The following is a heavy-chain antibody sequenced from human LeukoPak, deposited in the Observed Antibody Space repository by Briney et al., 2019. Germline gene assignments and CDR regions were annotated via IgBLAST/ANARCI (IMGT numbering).Heavy chain of an antibody. CDR1: GFTLSNYA. CDR2: ISGSTTST. CDR3: AKDSRGSSVRAFDS. Sequence: GGSLRLSCVVSGFTLSNYAMTWVRQARGKGLEWVASISGSTTSTYYADSVKGRFTISRDSSTNTLYLQMNSLRAEDTASYYCAKDSRGSSVRAFDSWGQGILVTVSS. J-gene: IGHJ4*02. V-gene: IGHV3-23*01. D-gene: IGHD5/OR15-5a*01.